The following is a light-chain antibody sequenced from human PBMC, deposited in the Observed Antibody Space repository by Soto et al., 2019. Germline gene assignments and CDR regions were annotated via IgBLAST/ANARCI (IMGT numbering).Light chain of an antibody. J-gene: IGKJ1*01. CDR2: AAS. Sequence: DIQMTQSPSSLSASVGDRVTITCRASQGISNYLVWYQQKPGKVPKLLIYAASTLQSGVPSRFSGSGSGTDFTRTISSLQPEDVATYYCQNYSGAPWTFGQGTKVEIK. CDR3: QNYSGAPWT. V-gene: IGKV1-27*01. CDR1: QGISNY.